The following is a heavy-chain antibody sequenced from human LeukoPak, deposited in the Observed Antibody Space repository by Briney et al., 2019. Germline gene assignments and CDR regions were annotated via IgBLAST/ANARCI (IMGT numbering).Heavy chain of an antibody. Sequence: GESLEISCKGSGYSFTSYWIGWVRQMPGKGLEWMGIIYPGDSDTRYSPSFQGQVTISADKSISTAYLQWSSLKASDTAMYYCARQSGYDYVWGSYRYYYFDYWGQGTLVTVSS. D-gene: IGHD3-16*02. V-gene: IGHV5-51*01. CDR1: GYSFTSYW. CDR3: ARQSGYDYVWGSYRYYYFDY. CDR2: IYPGDSDT. J-gene: IGHJ4*02.